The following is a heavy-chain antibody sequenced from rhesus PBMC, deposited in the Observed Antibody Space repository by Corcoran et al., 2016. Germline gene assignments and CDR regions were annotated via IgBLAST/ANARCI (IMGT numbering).Heavy chain of an antibody. J-gene: IGHJ4*01. Sequence: DVQLVESGGGLVQPGGSLRLACEASGFTFLDYALHWFGQAPGKGLEWVSNISNIGTTVDYADSVKGRFTVSRDNAKNSLSLQMNSLRAEDTAVYYCSRDDYRSSWGQGVLITVSS. CDR1: GFTFLDYA. D-gene: IGHD4-29*01. CDR3: SRDDYRSS. V-gene: IGHV3-183*02. CDR2: ISNIGTTV.